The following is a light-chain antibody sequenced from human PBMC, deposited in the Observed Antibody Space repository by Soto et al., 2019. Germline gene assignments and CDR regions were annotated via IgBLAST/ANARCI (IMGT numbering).Light chain of an antibody. V-gene: IGKV1-39*01. Sequence: DTQMTQSPSSLSASVEDRVIITCRASQSIRNHLNWYQQKPGKAPKLLIFAASSLQSGVPSRFSGSRSGPDFTLTISSLQPEDFATYYCQHSYSSPPTFGQWTKVDIK. J-gene: IGKJ1*01. CDR2: AAS. CDR3: QHSYSSPPT. CDR1: QSIRNH.